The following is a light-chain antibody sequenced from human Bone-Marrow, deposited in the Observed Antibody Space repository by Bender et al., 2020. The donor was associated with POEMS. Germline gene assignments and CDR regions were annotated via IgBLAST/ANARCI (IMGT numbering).Light chain of an antibody. Sequence: QSALTQPASVSGSPGQSITISCTGTSSDIGTYNFVSWYQQHPGKAPKLMVSDVINRPSGVSYRFSGSKSGNTASLTISGLQAEDEAHYYYCSFTRSSTLVFGGGTKLTVL. J-gene: IGLJ2*01. CDR2: DVI. CDR1: SSDIGTYNF. CDR3: CSFTRSSTLV. V-gene: IGLV2-14*03.